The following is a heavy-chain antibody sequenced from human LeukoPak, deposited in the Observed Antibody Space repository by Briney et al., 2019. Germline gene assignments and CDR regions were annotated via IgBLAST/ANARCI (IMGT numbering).Heavy chain of an antibody. Sequence: GGSLRLSCVTSGFTFSRYWMSWVRQAPGKGLEWVAHIKQDGREKYHVDSVKGRFTISRDNAKNSLYLQMNSLRAEDTAVYYCARAHYDTSGCLDYWGQGTLVTVSS. CDR1: GFTFSRYW. CDR3: ARAHYDTSGCLDY. V-gene: IGHV3-7*01. CDR2: IKQDGREK. D-gene: IGHD3-22*01. J-gene: IGHJ4*02.